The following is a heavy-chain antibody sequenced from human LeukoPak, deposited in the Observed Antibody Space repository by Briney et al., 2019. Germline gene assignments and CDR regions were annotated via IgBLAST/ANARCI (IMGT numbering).Heavy chain of an antibody. D-gene: IGHD1-26*01. CDR3: ARPSKVGSFFDF. V-gene: IGHV3-11*01. Sequence: PGGPLRLSCAASGFTFSDYYMNWIRQAPGKGLEWVSYISNGGSSIDYADSVKGRFSISRDDAKKSLYLQMNRLTAEDTAVYYCARPSKVGSFFDFWGQGTLLTVSS. CDR1: GFTFSDYY. CDR2: ISNGGSSI. J-gene: IGHJ4*02.